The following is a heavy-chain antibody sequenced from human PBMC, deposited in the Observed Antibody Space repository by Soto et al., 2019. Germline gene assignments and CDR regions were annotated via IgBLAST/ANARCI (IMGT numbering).Heavy chain of an antibody. V-gene: IGHV3-21*01. J-gene: IGHJ6*02. CDR3: ARDKIMVRGVKGMDV. Sequence: PGGSLRLSCSASGFTFSSYSMNWFRQAPGKGLEWVSSISSSSSYIYYADSVKGRFTISRDNAKNSLYLQMNSLRAEDTAVYYCARDKIMVRGVKGMDVWGQGTTVTVSS. CDR2: ISSSSSYI. D-gene: IGHD3-10*01. CDR1: GFTFSSYS.